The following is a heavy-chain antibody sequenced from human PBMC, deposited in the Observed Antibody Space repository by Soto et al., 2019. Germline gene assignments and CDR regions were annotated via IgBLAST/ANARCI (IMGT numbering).Heavy chain of an antibody. CDR1: GGAFTNYS. J-gene: IGHJ6*02. Sequence: QVQLLQSGAEVKKTGSSVKVSCKVSGGAFTNYSLNWVRHAPGQGLEWLRGIIPLHNTSNYSLKLLGRGSVTAGISSNTVHMHLGGLTSDDTATYYCAIWSNWNPLYYRGMDVWGQGTTVTVSS. CDR3: AIWSNWNPLYYRGMDV. CDR2: IIPLHNTS. D-gene: IGHD1-20*01. V-gene: IGHV1-69*06.